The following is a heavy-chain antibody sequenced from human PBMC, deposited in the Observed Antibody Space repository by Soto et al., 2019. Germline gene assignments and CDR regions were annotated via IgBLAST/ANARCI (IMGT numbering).Heavy chain of an antibody. CDR2: ISYSGNT. J-gene: IGHJ4*02. CDR1: GGSIISGY. CDR3: DGPRGYAGSPSDY. D-gene: IGHD2-15*01. Sequence: SETLSLTCTVSGGSIISGYWSWIRQPPGKGLEWIGYISYSGNTNYNPSLKSRVTMSVDTPKNQFSLRLSSVTTADTAVYYCDGPRGYAGSPSDYWGQGDLVSVSS. V-gene: IGHV4-59*01.